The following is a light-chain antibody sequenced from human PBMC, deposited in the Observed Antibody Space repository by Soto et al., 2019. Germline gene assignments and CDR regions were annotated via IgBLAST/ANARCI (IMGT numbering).Light chain of an antibody. J-gene: IGKJ2*03. V-gene: IGKV3-20*01. CDR3: QQYGRSPLYS. Sequence: IVMTQSPGTLSLSPGERATLSCRASQTVSGDYLSWFQQKPGQAPRLLIYRASLRATGIPDRFCGSGSGTDFTLTISRLEPEDFALYYCQQYGRSPLYSFGQGTKLEIK. CDR2: RAS. CDR1: QTVSGDY.